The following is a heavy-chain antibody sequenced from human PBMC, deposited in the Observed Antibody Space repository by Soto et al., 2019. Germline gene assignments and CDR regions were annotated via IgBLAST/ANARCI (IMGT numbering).Heavy chain of an antibody. CDR1: GFVFSDFQ. D-gene: IGHD3-10*02. Sequence: NPGGSLRLSCASSGFVFSDFQLNWVRQAPGRGLEWLASITGTSAFLFYADSIKGRFTISRDNPKNFLFLQMDSLGPEDTAVYYCARDNLAVQGAFDHWGQGALVTAPQ. V-gene: IGHV3-21*01. CDR2: ITGTSAFL. J-gene: IGHJ4*02. CDR3: ARDNLAVQGAFDH.